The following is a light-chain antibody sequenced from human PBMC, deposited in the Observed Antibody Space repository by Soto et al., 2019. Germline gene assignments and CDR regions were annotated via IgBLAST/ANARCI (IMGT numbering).Light chain of an antibody. CDR3: QQYGSSPWT. Sequence: EIVLTQSPGTLSLSPGERATLSCRASQSVSSGYLAWYQQKPGQAPRLLIYGASTRATGSPNRFSGTGSGTDFTLTISRLEPEDGAVYYCQQYGSSPWTFGQGTKVEIK. CDR1: QSVSSGY. CDR2: GAS. J-gene: IGKJ1*01. V-gene: IGKV3-20*01.